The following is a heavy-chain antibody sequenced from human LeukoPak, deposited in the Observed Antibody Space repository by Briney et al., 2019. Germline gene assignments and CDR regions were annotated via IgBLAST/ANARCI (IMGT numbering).Heavy chain of an antibody. D-gene: IGHD5-12*01. Sequence: SETLSLTCTVSGGSISSYYWSWIRQPPGKGLEWIGSIYHSGSTYYNPSLKSRVTISVDTSKNRFSLKVSSVTAADTAVYYCARVSSVWIKDYYYYMDVWGKGTTVTVSS. V-gene: IGHV4-59*12. J-gene: IGHJ6*03. CDR2: IYHSGST. CDR3: ARVSSVWIKDYYYYMDV. CDR1: GGSISSYY.